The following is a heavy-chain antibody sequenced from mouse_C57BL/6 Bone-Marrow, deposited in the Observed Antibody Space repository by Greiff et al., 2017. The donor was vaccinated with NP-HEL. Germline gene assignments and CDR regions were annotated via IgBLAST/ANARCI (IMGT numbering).Heavy chain of an antibody. Sequence: VQLQQSGAELMKPGASVKLSCKATGYTFTGYWIEWVKQRPGHGLEWIGEILPGSGSTNYNEKFKGKATFTADTSSNTAYMQLSGLTTEDSAIYSCARGVFYGSSYGFAYWGQGTLVTVSA. V-gene: IGHV1-9*01. CDR3: ARGVFYGSSYGFAY. D-gene: IGHD1-1*01. CDR2: ILPGSGST. CDR1: GYTFTGYW. J-gene: IGHJ3*01.